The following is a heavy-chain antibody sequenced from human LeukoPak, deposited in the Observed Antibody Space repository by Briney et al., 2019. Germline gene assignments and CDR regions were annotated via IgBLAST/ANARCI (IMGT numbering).Heavy chain of an antibody. CDR1: GFTFSSYA. CDR3: TRVVSGWYGTLIDY. CDR2: ISYDGSNK. Sequence: GGSLRLSCAASGFTFSSYAMHWVRQAPGKGLEWVAVISYDGSNKYYADSVKGRFTISRDNSKNTLYLQMNSLRAEDTAVYYCTRVVSGWYGTLIDYWGQGTLVTVSS. J-gene: IGHJ4*02. D-gene: IGHD6-19*01. V-gene: IGHV3-30*04.